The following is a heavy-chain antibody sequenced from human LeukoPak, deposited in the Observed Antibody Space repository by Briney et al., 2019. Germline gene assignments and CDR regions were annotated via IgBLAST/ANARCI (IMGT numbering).Heavy chain of an antibody. J-gene: IGHJ4*02. V-gene: IGHV3-7*01. Sequence: PGGSLRLSCAASGFTFSREWMAWIRQAPGKGLEWVANIKHDGSEKYYVDSVRGRFTISRDNANNSLYLQMNSLRVEDTAVYYCARETYYGAYYFDHWGQGTLVTASS. CDR1: GFTFSREW. CDR3: ARETYYGAYYFDH. D-gene: IGHD1-26*01. CDR2: IKHDGSEK.